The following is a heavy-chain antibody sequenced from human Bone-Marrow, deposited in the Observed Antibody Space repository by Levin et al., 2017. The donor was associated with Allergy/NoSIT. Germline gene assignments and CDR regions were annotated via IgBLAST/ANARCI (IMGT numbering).Heavy chain of an antibody. CDR1: GFTFRSYA. Sequence: GGSLRLSCAASGFTFRSYAMHWVRQAPGKGLEWVAVISYDAKNKYYADSVEGRFTISRDNSQNTVYLQMDSLRAEDTAVYYCARDRDKDGNQDDYLDYWGQGTLVTVSS. CDR3: ARDRDKDGNQDDYLDY. J-gene: IGHJ4*02. V-gene: IGHV3-30*04. CDR2: ISYDAKNK. D-gene: IGHD5-24*01.